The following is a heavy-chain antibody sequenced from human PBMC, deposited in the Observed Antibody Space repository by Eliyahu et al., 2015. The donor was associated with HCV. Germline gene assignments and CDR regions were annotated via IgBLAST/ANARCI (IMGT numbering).Heavy chain of an antibody. Sequence: EVQLLESGGGLVQPGGSLRLSCAASGFTFSTYAMRWVRQAPGKGLEWVSRISDSGDSTHYADSVKGRFTISRDNSKNTLYLQMNSLRAEDTALYYCAKETTLDYWGQGTLVTVSS. CDR1: GFTFSTYA. D-gene: IGHD4-17*01. J-gene: IGHJ4*02. V-gene: IGHV3-23*01. CDR3: AKETTLDY. CDR2: ISDSGDST.